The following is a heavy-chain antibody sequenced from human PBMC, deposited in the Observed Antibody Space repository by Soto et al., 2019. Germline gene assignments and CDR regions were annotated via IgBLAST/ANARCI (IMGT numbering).Heavy chain of an antibody. Sequence: VGSLRLSCAASGITFSDYGMHWVRQAPGKGLEWVAGVWKDGSNRYYVDSVKGRFTISRDNSKNTLYLQMNSLRDEDTAVHYCAKVPRGSNFGYYNFWGQGTLVTVSS. CDR2: VWKDGSNR. CDR1: GITFSDYG. CDR3: AKVPRGSNFGYYNF. J-gene: IGHJ4*02. V-gene: IGHV3-30*02. D-gene: IGHD5-18*01.